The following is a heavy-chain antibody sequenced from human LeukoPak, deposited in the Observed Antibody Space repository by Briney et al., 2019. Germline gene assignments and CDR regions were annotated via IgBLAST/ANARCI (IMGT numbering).Heavy chain of an antibody. CDR2: IYSGGST. CDR1: GFTVSSNY. V-gene: IGHV3-66*01. J-gene: IGHJ4*02. D-gene: IGHD2-15*01. CDR3: AREGIGSYYFDY. Sequence: PGGSLRLSCAASGFTVSSNYMSWVRQAPGKGLEWVSVIYSGGSTYYADSVKVRFTISRDNSKNTLYLQMNSLRAEDTAVYYCAREGIGSYYFDYWGQGTLVTVSS.